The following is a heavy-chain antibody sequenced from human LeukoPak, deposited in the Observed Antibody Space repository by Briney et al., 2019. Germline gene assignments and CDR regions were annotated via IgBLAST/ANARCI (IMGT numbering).Heavy chain of an antibody. CDR1: GFTFSDYY. D-gene: IGHD3-22*01. Sequence: GGSLRLSCAASGFTFSDYYMSWIRQAPGKGLEWVSYISSSGSTIYYADSVRGRFTISRDNAKNSLDLQMNSLRVEDTAVYYCTREGYYSDSSGYYKMNDYWGQGTLVTVSS. CDR2: ISSSGSTI. CDR3: TREGYYSDSSGYYKMNDY. J-gene: IGHJ4*02. V-gene: IGHV3-11*04.